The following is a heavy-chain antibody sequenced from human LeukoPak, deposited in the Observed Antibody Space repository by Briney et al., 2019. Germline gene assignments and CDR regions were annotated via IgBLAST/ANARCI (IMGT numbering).Heavy chain of an antibody. D-gene: IGHD6-13*01. J-gene: IGHJ6*02. CDR2: IYYSGST. CDR3: ARVVSSSWYSYYGMDV. V-gene: IGHV4-59*01. CDR1: GGSISSYY. Sequence: SETLSLTCTVSGGSISSYYWSWIRQPPGKGLEWIGYIYYSGSTNYNPSLKSRVTISVDTSKNQFSLKLSSVTAADTAVYYCARVVSSSWYSYYGMDVWGQGTTVTVSS.